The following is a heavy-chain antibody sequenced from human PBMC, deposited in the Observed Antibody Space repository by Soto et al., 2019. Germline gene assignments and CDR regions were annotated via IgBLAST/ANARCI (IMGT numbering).Heavy chain of an antibody. CDR3: EREKGSFRGDFWSGYYDSYYYYGMDV. D-gene: IGHD3-3*01. CDR1: GFTFSSYW. CDR2: INSDGSST. Sequence: GGSLRLSCAASGFTFSSYWMHWVRQAPGKGLMWVSRINSDGSSTSYADSVKGRFTISRDNAKNTLYMQMNSLSAGGTAVYYCEREKGSFRGDFWSGYYDSYYYYGMDVWGQGTTVTVSS. V-gene: IGHV3-74*01. J-gene: IGHJ6*02.